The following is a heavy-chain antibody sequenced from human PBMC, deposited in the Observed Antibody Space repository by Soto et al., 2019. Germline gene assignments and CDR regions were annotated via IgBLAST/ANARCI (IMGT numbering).Heavy chain of an antibody. CDR3: ARGITMIGDPIYYFDY. CDR2: IYYSGST. J-gene: IGHJ4*02. V-gene: IGHV4-31*03. D-gene: IGHD3-22*01. CDR1: GGSISSGGYY. Sequence: PSETLSLTCTVSGGSISSGGYYWSWIRQHPGKGLEWIGYIYYSGSTYYNPSLKSRVTISVDTSKNQFSLKLSSVTAADTAVYYCARGITMIGDPIYYFDYWGQGTLVTVSS.